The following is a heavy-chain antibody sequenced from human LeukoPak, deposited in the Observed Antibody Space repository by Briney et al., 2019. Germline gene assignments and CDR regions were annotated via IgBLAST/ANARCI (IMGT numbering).Heavy chain of an antibody. D-gene: IGHD3-9*01. J-gene: IGHJ4*02. V-gene: IGHV3-53*01. CDR1: GFTVSSNY. CDR2: IYSGGTT. CDR3: ARERSPLRFFDY. Sequence: GGSLRLSCAASGFTVSSNYMSWVRQAPGRGLEWVSVIYSGGTTYYADSVKGRFTISRDNSKNTLYLQMNSLRAEDTAVYYCARERSPLRFFDYWGQGTLVTVSS.